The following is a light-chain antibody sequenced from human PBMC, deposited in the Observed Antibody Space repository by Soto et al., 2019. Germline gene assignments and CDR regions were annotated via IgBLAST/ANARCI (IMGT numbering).Light chain of an antibody. CDR2: AAS. J-gene: IGKJ4*01. V-gene: IGKV1-27*01. CDR3: QKFNSLPT. CDR1: QGINNY. Sequence: DVQLTQSPSSLSASVGDRVTITCRASQGINNYLAWYQQNPGKVPNLLLYAASTLQSGVPSWISGSGSATDFTLTISSLPPEDVATYYYQKFNSLPTFGGGTKVEI.